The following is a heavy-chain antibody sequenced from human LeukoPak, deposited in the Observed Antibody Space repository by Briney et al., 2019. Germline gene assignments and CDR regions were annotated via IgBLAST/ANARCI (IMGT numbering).Heavy chain of an antibody. V-gene: IGHV3-23*01. CDR3: AKDHRGATMVRGVIQSAPSY. CDR2: IRGSGGST. Sequence: PGGSLRLSCEASGFTFSRYGMSWVRQAPGKGLEWVSAIRGSGGSTYYADSVKGRFTISRDNSKSTLYLQMNSLRAEDTAVYYCAKDHRGATMVRGVIQSAPSYWGQGTLVTVSS. CDR1: GFTFSRYG. J-gene: IGHJ4*02. D-gene: IGHD3-10*01.